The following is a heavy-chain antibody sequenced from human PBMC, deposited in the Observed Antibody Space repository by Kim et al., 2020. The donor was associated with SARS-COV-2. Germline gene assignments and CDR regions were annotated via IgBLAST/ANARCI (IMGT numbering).Heavy chain of an antibody. CDR3: ATDRRITGTMDAFDI. CDR1: GYTLTELS. Sequence: ASVKVSCKVSGYTLTELSMHWVRQAPGKGLEWMGGFDPEDGETIYAQKFQGRVTMTEDTSTDTAYMELSSLRSEDTAVYYCATDRRITGTMDAFDIWGQGTMVTVSS. V-gene: IGHV1-24*01. J-gene: IGHJ3*02. D-gene: IGHD1-20*01. CDR2: FDPEDGET.